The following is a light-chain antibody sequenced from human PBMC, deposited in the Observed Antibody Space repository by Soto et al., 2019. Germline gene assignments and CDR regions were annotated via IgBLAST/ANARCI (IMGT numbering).Light chain of an antibody. J-gene: IGKJ3*01. CDR3: QHFGDFLFT. CDR1: QSVSSNS. V-gene: IGKV3-20*01. CDR2: GAS. Sequence: EIVLTQSPGTLSLSPGERATLLCRASQSVSSNSVAWYQQKPDQAPRLLIYGASNRAAGTPDRFTGSGSGTDFNLTFNTLEPEDFALYYCQHFGDFLFTFGPGTRVDV.